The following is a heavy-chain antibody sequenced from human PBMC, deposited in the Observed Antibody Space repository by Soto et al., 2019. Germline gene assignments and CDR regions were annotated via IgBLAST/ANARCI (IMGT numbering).Heavy chain of an antibody. V-gene: IGHV3-23*01. Sequence: VQLLQSGGGLVQPGGSLRLSCEASGFIFATTAMGWVRQAPGKGLEWVSTISGSGVRTYYADSVKGRFTISRGNSKTPLFLQMNSLRADDTAVYFCAAVMGSDYDYVWGILSFDHWGQGALVTVST. CDR3: AAVMGSDYDYVWGILSFDH. CDR1: GFIFATTA. J-gene: IGHJ4*02. CDR2: ISGSGVRT. D-gene: IGHD3-16*01.